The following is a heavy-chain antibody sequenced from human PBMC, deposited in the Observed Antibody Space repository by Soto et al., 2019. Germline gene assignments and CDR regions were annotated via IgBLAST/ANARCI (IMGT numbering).Heavy chain of an antibody. Sequence: PSETLSLTCTVSGDSISTDYWSWIRQSPGKGLVLFGFIYYGGSTNYNPSLKSRVTISLDTPKNQFSLKLSSVTAADTAVYYCAKNWNWGSLVHWGQGTLVTVSS. CDR1: GDSISTDY. CDR2: IYYGGST. J-gene: IGHJ4*02. D-gene: IGHD7-27*01. V-gene: IGHV4-59*08. CDR3: AKNWNWGSLVH.